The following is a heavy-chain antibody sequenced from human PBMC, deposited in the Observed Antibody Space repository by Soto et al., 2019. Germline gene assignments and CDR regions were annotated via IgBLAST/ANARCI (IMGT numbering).Heavy chain of an antibody. D-gene: IGHD5-18*01. J-gene: IGHJ3*02. Sequence: VQLLESGGGLVQPGGSLRLSCAASGFTFSSYAMSWVRQAPGKGLEWVSAISGSGGSTYYADSVKGRFTISRDNSKNTLYLQMNSLRAEDTAVYYCAKDQGGYSYGIDAFDIWGQGTMVTVSS. CDR1: GFTFSSYA. CDR2: ISGSGGST. V-gene: IGHV3-23*01. CDR3: AKDQGGYSYGIDAFDI.